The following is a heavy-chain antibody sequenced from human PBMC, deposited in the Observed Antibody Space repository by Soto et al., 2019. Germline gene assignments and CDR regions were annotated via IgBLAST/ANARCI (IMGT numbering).Heavy chain of an antibody. CDR1: GFTFSGHY. CDR2: TRNKANSYTT. D-gene: IGHD1-26*01. Sequence: PGGSLRLSCAASGFTFSGHYMDWVRQAPGKGLEWVGRTRNKANSYTTEYAASVKGRFTISRDDSKNSLYLQMNSLKTEDTAVYYCARVGSYCGVPHVFDIWGQGSMVIGSS. V-gene: IGHV3-72*01. CDR3: ARVGSYCGVPHVFDI. J-gene: IGHJ3*02.